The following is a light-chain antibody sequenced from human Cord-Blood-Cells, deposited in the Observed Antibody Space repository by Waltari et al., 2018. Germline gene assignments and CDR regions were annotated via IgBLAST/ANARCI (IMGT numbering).Light chain of an antibody. CDR2: SNH. J-gene: IGLJ2*01. V-gene: IGLV1-44*01. CDR1: SANLGSNT. Sequence: QSVLPQPPSPSGTPGPTVTTPCSGSSANLGSNTVNRYHQLPGTAPKHLIYSNHPRPSGVPDRFSGSESGTSASLAISGLQSEDEADYYCAAWDDSLNGVVFGGGTKLTVL. CDR3: AAWDDSLNGVV.